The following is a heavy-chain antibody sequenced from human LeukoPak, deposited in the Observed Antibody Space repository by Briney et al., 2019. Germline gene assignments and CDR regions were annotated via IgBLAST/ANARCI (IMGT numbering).Heavy chain of an antibody. CDR1: GGSTSSYY. Sequence: SETLSLTCTVSGGSTSSYYWSWIRQPAGKGLEWIGRIYTSGSTNYNPSLKSRVTMSVDTPKNQFSLKLSSVTAADTAVYYCARTSLAAAEFDYWGQGTLVTVSS. CDR3: ARTSLAAAEFDY. D-gene: IGHD6-13*01. CDR2: IYTSGST. V-gene: IGHV4-4*07. J-gene: IGHJ4*02.